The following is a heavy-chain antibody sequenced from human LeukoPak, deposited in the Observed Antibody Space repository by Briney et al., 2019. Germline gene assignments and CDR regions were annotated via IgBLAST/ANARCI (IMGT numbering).Heavy chain of an antibody. Sequence: SVKVSCKASGGTFSSYAISWVRQAPGRGLEWMGGIIPIFGTANYAQKFQGRVTITTDESTSTAYMELSSLRSEDTAVYYCARGNMYYYDSSGSYRFDYWGQGTLVTVSS. CDR1: GGTFSSYA. CDR3: ARGNMYYYDSSGSYRFDY. J-gene: IGHJ4*02. V-gene: IGHV1-69*05. D-gene: IGHD3-22*01. CDR2: IIPIFGTA.